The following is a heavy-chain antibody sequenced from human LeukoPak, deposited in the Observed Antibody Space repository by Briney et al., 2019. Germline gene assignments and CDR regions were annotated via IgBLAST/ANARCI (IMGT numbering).Heavy chain of an antibody. CDR3: AKGGVPMATSLIHH. V-gene: IGHV3-23*01. J-gene: IGHJ1*01. Sequence: GGSLRLSCAASGFTFSIDPMTWVRQAPRKGLEWVSSISGDGRSTYRADSVKGRFAISRDNSKNTLCLQMNSLRADDTAVYYCAKGGVPMATSLIHHWGQGTLVIVSS. D-gene: IGHD5-24*01. CDR2: ISGDGRST. CDR1: GFTFSIDP.